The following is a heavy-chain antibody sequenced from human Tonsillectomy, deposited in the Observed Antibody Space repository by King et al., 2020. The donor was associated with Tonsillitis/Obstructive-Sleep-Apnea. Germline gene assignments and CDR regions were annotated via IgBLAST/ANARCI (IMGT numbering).Heavy chain of an antibody. V-gene: IGHV4-39*01. Sequence: QLQESGPGLVKPSETLSLTCTVSGGSISSSSYYWGWIRQPPGKGLEWIGSIYYSGSTYYNPPLKSRVTISVDTSKNQFSLKLSSVTAADTAVYYCAITMIVVVTGNYFDYWGQGTLVTVSS. CDR1: GGSISSSSYY. D-gene: IGHD3-22*01. CDR2: IYYSGST. J-gene: IGHJ4*02. CDR3: AITMIVVVTGNYFDY.